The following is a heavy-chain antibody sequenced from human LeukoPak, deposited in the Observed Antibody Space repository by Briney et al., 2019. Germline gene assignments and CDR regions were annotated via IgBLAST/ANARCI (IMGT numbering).Heavy chain of an antibody. D-gene: IGHD4-11*01. J-gene: IGHJ6*02. CDR3: AKTDGIGYSNYAYYYYGMDV. Sequence: GGSLRLSCAASGLTFSNYAMSWVRQAPGKGLEWVSTITSSGGGTYYADSVKGRFTISRDNSENTLYLQMNSLRAEDTAVYYCAKTDGIGYSNYAYYYYGMDVWGQGTTVTVSS. CDR2: ITSSGGGT. V-gene: IGHV3-23*01. CDR1: GLTFSNYA.